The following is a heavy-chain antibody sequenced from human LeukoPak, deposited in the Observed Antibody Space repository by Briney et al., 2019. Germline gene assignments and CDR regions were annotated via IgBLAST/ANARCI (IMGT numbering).Heavy chain of an antibody. D-gene: IGHD6-19*01. V-gene: IGHV4-59*01. CDR3: ARVSYSSGSYYFDY. CDR1: GGSISSYY. Sequence: PSETLSLTCTVSGGSISSYYWTWIRQPPGKGLEWIGYIYYSGSTNYNPSLKSRVTISVDTSKNQFSLKLSSVTAADTAGYYCARVSYSSGSYYFDYWGQGTLVTVSS. J-gene: IGHJ4*02. CDR2: IYYSGST.